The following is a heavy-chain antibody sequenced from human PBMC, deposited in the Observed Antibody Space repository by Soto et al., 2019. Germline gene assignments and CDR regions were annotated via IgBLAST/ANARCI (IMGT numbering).Heavy chain of an antibody. CDR1: GFTFSSYG. V-gene: IGHV3-30*18. CDR2: ISYDGSNK. Sequence: QVQLVESGGGVVQSGRSLRLSCAASGFTFSSYGMHWVRQAPGKGLEWVAVISYDGSNKYYADSVKGRFTISRDNSKNTLDLQMNSLRTEDTAVYYCAKFERRGIGWYAFDYWGQGTLVTVSS. CDR3: AKFERRGIGWYAFDY. J-gene: IGHJ4*02. D-gene: IGHD6-19*01.